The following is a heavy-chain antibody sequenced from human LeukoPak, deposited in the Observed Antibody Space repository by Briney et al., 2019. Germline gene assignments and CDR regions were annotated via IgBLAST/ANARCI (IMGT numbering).Heavy chain of an antibody. J-gene: IGHJ3*01. Sequence: GGSLRLSCAGTGFTFSKYGMHWFRQAPGKGLEWVATVWYSGKTKYYRDSVKGRFTISRENSRSTIYLQLTSLIAEDTALYYCARNGDDTEISAWGQGTLVTVSS. CDR2: VWYSGKTK. V-gene: IGHV3-33*01. CDR1: GFTFSKYG. CDR3: ARNGDDTEISA. D-gene: IGHD2-21*02.